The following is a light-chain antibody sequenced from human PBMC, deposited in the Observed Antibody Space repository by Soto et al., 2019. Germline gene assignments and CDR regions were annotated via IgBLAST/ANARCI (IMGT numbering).Light chain of an antibody. V-gene: IGLV1-40*01. Sequence: QSVLTQPPSVSGAPRQRVTLSCTGSSFNIGACYDAHWYLQIPGTAPKLLIYGNNNRPSGVPDRFSASKSGTSASLAITGLQPDDEADYYCQSYDSSLSASVFGGGTKLTVL. J-gene: IGLJ3*02. CDR2: GNN. CDR1: SFNIGACYD. CDR3: QSYDSSLSASV.